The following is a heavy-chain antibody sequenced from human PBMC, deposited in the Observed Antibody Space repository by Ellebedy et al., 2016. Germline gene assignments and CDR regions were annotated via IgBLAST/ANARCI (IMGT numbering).Heavy chain of an antibody. CDR1: GGSFSGYY. V-gene: IGHV4-34*01. J-gene: IGHJ4*02. CDR2: INHSGST. D-gene: IGHD6-19*01. CDR3: ARGYLIAVAAYYFDY. Sequence: SETLSLXXAVYGGSFSGYYWSWIRQPPGKGLEWIGEINHSGSTNYNPSLKSRVTISVDTSKNQFSLKLSSVTAADTAVYYCARGYLIAVAAYYFDYWGQGTLVTVSS.